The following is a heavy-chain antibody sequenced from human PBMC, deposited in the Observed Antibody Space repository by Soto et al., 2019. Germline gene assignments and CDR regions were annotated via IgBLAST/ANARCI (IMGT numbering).Heavy chain of an antibody. CDR1: GGSISSSSYY. V-gene: IGHV4-39*01. D-gene: IGHD6-13*01. CDR3: ARHFGSSWDYFDY. J-gene: IGHJ4*02. CDR2: IYYSGST. Sequence: SETLSLTCTVSGGSISSSSYYWGWIRQPPGKGLEWIGSIYYSGSTYYNPSLKSRVTISVHTPKNQFSLKLSSVTAADTAVYYCARHFGSSWDYFDYWGQGTLVTVSS.